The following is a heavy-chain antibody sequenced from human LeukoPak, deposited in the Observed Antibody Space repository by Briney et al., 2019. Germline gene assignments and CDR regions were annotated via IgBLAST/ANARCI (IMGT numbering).Heavy chain of an antibody. V-gene: IGHV3-30*03. D-gene: IGHD2/OR15-2a*01. J-gene: IGHJ4*02. CDR2: ISYDGSNK. CDR3: VSFYETY. Sequence: GGSLRLSCAASGFTFSSYGMHWVRQAPGKGLEWVAVISYDGSNKYYADSVKGRFTISKDNAKNTVYLQMNNLRAEDTAVYYCVSFYETYWGRGTLVTVSS. CDR1: GFTFSSYG.